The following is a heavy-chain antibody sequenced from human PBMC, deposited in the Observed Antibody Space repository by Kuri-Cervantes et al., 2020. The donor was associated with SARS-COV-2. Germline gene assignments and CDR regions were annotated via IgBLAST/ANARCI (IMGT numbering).Heavy chain of an antibody. J-gene: IGHJ6*02. CDR1: GYTFTSYD. D-gene: IGHD4-11*01. CDR3: ASRPTVTTYYYYYGMDV. V-gene: IGHV1-8*01. Sequence: ASVKVSCKASGYTFTSYDINWVRQATGQGLEWMGWMNPNSGNTGYAQKFQGRVTMTRNTSISTAYMELSSLRSEDTAVYYCASRPTVTTYYYYYGMDVWGQGTTVTVSS. CDR2: MNPNSGNT.